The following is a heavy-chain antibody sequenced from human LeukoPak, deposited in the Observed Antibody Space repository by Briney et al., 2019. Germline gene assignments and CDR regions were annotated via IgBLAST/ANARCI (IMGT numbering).Heavy chain of an antibody. V-gene: IGHV5-10-1*01. CDR2: IDPSDSYT. CDR1: GYSFNTYW. Sequence: GESLKISCKGSGYSFNTYWISWVRQMPGKGLEWMGRIDPSDSYTNYSPSFQGHVTISVDKSISTAYLQWTSLKSSDSAMYYCARRGYYYYGMDVWGQGTTVTVSS. CDR3: ARRGYYYYGMDV. D-gene: IGHD3-10*01. J-gene: IGHJ6*02.